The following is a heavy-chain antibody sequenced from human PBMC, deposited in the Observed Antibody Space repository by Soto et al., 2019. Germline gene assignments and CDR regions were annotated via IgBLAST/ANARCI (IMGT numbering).Heavy chain of an antibody. Sequence: QVQLVESGGGVVQPGRSLRLSCAASGFTFSSYGMHWVRQAPGKGLEWVAVIWYDGSNKYYADSVKGRFTISRDNSKNTLYLQMNSLRAEDTAVYYCARSYRGQGDYLFYWGQGTLVTVSS. CDR3: ARSYRGQGDYLFY. CDR1: GFTFSSYG. J-gene: IGHJ4*02. CDR2: IWYDGSNK. D-gene: IGHD4-17*01. V-gene: IGHV3-33*01.